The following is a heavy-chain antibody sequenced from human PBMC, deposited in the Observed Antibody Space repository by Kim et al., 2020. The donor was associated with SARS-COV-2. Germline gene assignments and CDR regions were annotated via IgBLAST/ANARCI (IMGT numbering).Heavy chain of an antibody. CDR2: IVVGSGNT. J-gene: IGHJ5*02. V-gene: IGHV1-58*01. D-gene: IGHD3-9*01. CDR3: AAVTYFDWLLSGFDP. CDR1: GFTFTSSA. Sequence: SVKVSCKASGFTFTSSAVQWVRQARGQRLEWIGWIVVGSGNTNYAQKFQERVTITRDMSTSTAYMELSSLRSEDTAVYYCAAVTYFDWLLSGFDPWGQGTLVTVSS.